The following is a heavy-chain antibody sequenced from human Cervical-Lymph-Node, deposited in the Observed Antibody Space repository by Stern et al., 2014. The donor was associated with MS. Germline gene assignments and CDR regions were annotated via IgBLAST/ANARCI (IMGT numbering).Heavy chain of an antibody. CDR3: ARLGRNYADSSAYIDS. J-gene: IGHJ4*02. D-gene: IGHD3-22*01. CDR1: GGPIRSSAHY. Sequence: QVQLQESGPGLVKPSETLSLTCTVSGGPIRSSAHYWGWIRQPPGKGLEWIGNIFYRGKTHYNPSLKSRVTISVDTSKKQFSLRLSSVTAADTAVYYCARLGRNYADSSAYIDSWGQGTLVTVSS. V-gene: IGHV4-39*01. CDR2: IFYRGKT.